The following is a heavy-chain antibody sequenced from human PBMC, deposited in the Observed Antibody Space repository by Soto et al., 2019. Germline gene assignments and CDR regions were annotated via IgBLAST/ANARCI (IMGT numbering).Heavy chain of an antibody. D-gene: IGHD3-16*01. CDR2: ITVGSSHI. V-gene: IGHV3-21*01. CDR3: SRSPEVGVRGAY. CDR1: GFPFSAYN. J-gene: IGHJ4*02. Sequence: EVQLVESGGGLVKPGGSLRLSCTGYGFPFSAYNINWVRQAPGKGLEWVSSITVGSSHIYQPNSMKGRFTISRADAKNSVYLQIDSLRDEDTALYYCSRSPEVGVRGAYWGQGTLVTVSS.